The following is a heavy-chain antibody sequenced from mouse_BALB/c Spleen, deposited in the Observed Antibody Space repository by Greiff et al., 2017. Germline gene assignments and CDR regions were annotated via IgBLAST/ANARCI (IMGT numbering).Heavy chain of an antibody. Sequence: EVQGVESGGDLVKPGGSLKLSCAASGFTFSSYGMSWVRQTPDKRLEWVATISSGGSYTYYPDSVKGRFTISRDNAKNTLYLQMSRLKSEDTAMYFCARRDDGSSKGFAYWGQGTLVTVSA. V-gene: IGHV5-6*01. D-gene: IGHD2-3*01. J-gene: IGHJ3*01. CDR3: ARRDDGSSKGFAY. CDR1: GFTFSSYG. CDR2: ISSGGSYT.